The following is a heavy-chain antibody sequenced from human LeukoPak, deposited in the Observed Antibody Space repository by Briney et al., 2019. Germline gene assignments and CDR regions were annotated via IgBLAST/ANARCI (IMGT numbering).Heavy chain of an antibody. CDR2: TYYRSKWYN. D-gene: IGHD3-22*01. V-gene: IGHV6-1*01. Sequence: SHTLSLTCAISGVSVSSNNAAWNWIRQSPSRGLEWLGRTYYRSKWYNDYAVSVKSRITFNPDTSKNQFSLQLNSVTPEDTAVYYCARGTYYDSSGYYYGFYYFDSWGQGTLVTVSS. CDR3: ARGTYYDSSGYYYGFYYFDS. J-gene: IGHJ4*02. CDR1: GVSVSSNNAA.